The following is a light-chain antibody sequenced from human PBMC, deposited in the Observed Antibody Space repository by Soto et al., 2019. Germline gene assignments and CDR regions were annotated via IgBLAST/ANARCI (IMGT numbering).Light chain of an antibody. CDR3: LHHSDFPPYT. CDR2: AAS. CDR1: QGISSY. V-gene: IGKV1-8*01. J-gene: IGKJ2*01. Sequence: AIRMTQSPSSLSASTGDRVTITCRASQGISSYLAWYQQKPGKAPKLLIYAASTLQSGVPSRFSGSGSGTDFTLTFSCLQSEDFATYYCLHHSDFPPYTFGQGTKLEIK.